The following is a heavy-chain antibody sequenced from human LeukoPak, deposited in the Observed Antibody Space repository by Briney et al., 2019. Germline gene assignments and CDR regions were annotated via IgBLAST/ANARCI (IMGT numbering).Heavy chain of an antibody. V-gene: IGHV3-9*01. CDR2: ISWNSGSI. J-gene: IGHJ3*02. D-gene: IGHD4-17*01. Sequence: PGGSLRLSCAASGFTFDDYAMHWVRQAPGKGLEGGSGISWNSGSIGYADSVKGRFTISRDNAKNSLYLQMNSLRAEDTALYYCAKVGSLLGTTVTTVAFDIWGQGTMVTVSS. CDR3: AKVGSLLGTTVTTVAFDI. CDR1: GFTFDDYA.